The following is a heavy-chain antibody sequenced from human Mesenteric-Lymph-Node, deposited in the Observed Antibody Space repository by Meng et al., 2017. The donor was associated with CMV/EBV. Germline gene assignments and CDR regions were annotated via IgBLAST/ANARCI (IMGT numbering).Heavy chain of an antibody. Sequence: SLKISCAASGFSFEDYGMHWVRQAPGKGLEWVSGINWNSASIDYADSVKGRFTISRANAKNSVYLQMDSLRAEDTALYYCAKDLDYGGVTDGLDMWGQGTMVTVSS. CDR2: INWNSASI. J-gene: IGHJ3*02. CDR3: AKDLDYGGVTDGLDM. V-gene: IGHV3-9*01. D-gene: IGHD4-17*01. CDR1: GFSFEDYG.